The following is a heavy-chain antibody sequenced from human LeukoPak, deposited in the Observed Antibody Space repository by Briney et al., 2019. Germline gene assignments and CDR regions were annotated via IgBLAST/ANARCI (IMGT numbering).Heavy chain of an antibody. CDR1: GFTFSGYA. J-gene: IGHJ4*02. Sequence: GGSLRLSCAVSGFTFSGYAMSWVRQAPGKGLEWVSTISGSGDYTYYADSVKGRFSISRDNSKNTLHLQMNSLRAEDTAVYYCAKTRPLDSSSWSHGDYWGQGTLVTVSS. CDR2: ISGSGDYT. V-gene: IGHV3-23*01. CDR3: AKTRPLDSSSWSHGDY. D-gene: IGHD6-13*01.